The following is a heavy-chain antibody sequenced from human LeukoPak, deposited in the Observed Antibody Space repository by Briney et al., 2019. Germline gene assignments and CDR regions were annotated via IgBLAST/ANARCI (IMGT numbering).Heavy chain of an antibody. J-gene: IGHJ3*02. CDR1: GGSITSYY. CDR3: ARDFSAAFDI. CDR2: IYTSGST. V-gene: IGHV4-4*07. Sequence: SETLSLTCTVSGGSITSYYWSWIRQPAGKGLEWIGRIYTSGSTYYNPSLKSRVTMSVDTSKNQFSLKLSSVTDADTAVYYCARDFSAAFDIWGQGTMVTVSS. D-gene: IGHD2/OR15-2a*01.